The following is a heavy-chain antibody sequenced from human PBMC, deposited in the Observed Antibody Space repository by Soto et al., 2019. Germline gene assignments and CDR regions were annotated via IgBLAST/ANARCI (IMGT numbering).Heavy chain of an antibody. CDR3: AKDRARLGSAGYYFDY. V-gene: IGHV3-30*18. J-gene: IGHJ4*02. CDR1: GFTFSSHA. Sequence: QVQLVESGGGVVQPGRSLRLSCAASGFTFSSHAMHWVRQAPGKGLERVTIISFYGSNKYYADSVKGRFTISRDNSKNTLYLQMNSLTAEDSAVYYFAKDRARLGSAGYYFDYWGQGAPVTVSS. CDR2: ISFYGSNK. D-gene: IGHD6-13*01.